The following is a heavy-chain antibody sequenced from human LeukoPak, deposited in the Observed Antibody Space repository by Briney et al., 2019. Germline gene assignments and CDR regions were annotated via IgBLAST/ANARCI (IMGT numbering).Heavy chain of an antibody. Sequence: KPSETLSLTCAVYGGSFSGYYWSWIRQPPGKGLEWIGEINHSGSTNYNPSLKSRVTISVDTSKNQFSLKLSSVTAADTAVYYCARGPKEHYYDSSGYYGFDYWGQGTLVTVSS. J-gene: IGHJ4*02. CDR1: GGSFSGYY. CDR2: INHSGST. D-gene: IGHD3-22*01. CDR3: ARGPKEHYYDSSGYYGFDY. V-gene: IGHV4-34*01.